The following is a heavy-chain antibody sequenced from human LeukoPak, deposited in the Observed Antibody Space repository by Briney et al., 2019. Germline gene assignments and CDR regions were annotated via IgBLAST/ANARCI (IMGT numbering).Heavy chain of an antibody. CDR1: GFTFSNYG. D-gene: IGHD2-2*01. Sequence: GGSLRLSCAASGFTFSNYGMHWVRRAPGKGLEWVAFIRNDGSINYYADSVQGRFTISRDNSKNTLYLQMNSLRAEDTAVYYCAKDQPAAYFDYWGQGPLVTVSS. J-gene: IGHJ4*02. V-gene: IGHV3-30*02. CDR2: IRNDGSIN. CDR3: AKDQPAAYFDY.